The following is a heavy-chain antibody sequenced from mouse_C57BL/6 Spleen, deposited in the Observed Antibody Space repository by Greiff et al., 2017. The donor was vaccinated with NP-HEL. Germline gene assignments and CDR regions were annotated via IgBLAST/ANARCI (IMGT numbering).Heavy chain of an antibody. J-gene: IGHJ4*01. Sequence: QVQLQQPGAELVMPGASVKLSCKASGYTFTSYWMHWVKQRPGQGLEWIGEIDPSDSYTNYNQKFKGKSTLTVDKSSSTAYMQLSSLTSEDSAVYYCARSVTTVVAGGYAMDYWGQGTSVTVSS. D-gene: IGHD1-1*01. CDR3: ARSVTTVVAGGYAMDY. CDR2: IDPSDSYT. CDR1: GYTFTSYW. V-gene: IGHV1-69*01.